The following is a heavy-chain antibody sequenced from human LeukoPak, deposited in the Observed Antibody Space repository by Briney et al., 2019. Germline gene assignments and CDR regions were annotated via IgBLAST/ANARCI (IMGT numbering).Heavy chain of an antibody. J-gene: IGHJ5*02. Sequence: ASVKVSCKASGYTFTGTYMHWVRKAPGQGLEWMGWINPNSGGANYAQKFQGRVAMTRDTSINTAYMEVSSLRSDDTAVYYCARGPQEHLLTSFDPWGQGTLVTVSS. CDR1: GYTFTGTY. CDR3: ARGPQEHLLTSFDP. D-gene: IGHD1-14*01. V-gene: IGHV1-2*02. CDR2: INPNSGGA.